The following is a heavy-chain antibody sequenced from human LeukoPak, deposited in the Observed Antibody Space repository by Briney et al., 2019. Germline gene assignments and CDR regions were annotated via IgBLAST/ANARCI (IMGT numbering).Heavy chain of an antibody. CDR1: GYTFTSYY. J-gene: IGHJ4*02. Sequence: ASVKVSCKASGYTFTSYYMHWVRQAPGQGLEWMGIINPSGGSTSYAQKFQGRVIMTRDTSISTAYMELSRLRSDDTAVYYCARGQYYYDSSGPFDYWGQGTLVTVSS. CDR2: INPSGGST. V-gene: IGHV1-46*01. CDR3: ARGQYYYDSSGPFDY. D-gene: IGHD3-22*01.